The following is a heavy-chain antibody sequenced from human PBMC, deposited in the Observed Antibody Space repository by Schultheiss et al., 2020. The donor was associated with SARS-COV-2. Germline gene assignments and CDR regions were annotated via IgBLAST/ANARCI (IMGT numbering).Heavy chain of an antibody. V-gene: IGHV3-23*01. CDR2: ISGSGGST. Sequence: GGSLRLSCAASGFTFSSYAMSWVRQAPGKGLEWVSAISGSGGSTYYADSVKGRFTISRDNSKNTLYLQMNSLRAEDTAVYYCARERACGGGSCYPPYYYYYGMDVWGQGTTVTVSS. CDR3: ARERACGGGSCYPPYYYYYGMDV. CDR1: GFTFSSYA. D-gene: IGHD2-15*01. J-gene: IGHJ6*02.